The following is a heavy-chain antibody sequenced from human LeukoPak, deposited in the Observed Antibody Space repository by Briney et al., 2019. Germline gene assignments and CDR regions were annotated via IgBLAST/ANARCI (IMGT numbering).Heavy chain of an antibody. CDR2: ISPYKGDR. J-gene: IGHJ4*02. V-gene: IGHV1-18*01. Sequence: ASVKVSCKASGYTFTNYGITWVRQAPGQGLEWMGWISPYKGDRNYAQSLQGRGTMTTDTSTSTAYMEVRSLRSDDTAVYYCATEGGWQPTDYGDNVYWGQGTLVTVSS. CDR1: GYTFTNYG. CDR3: ATEGGWQPTDYGDNVY. D-gene: IGHD4-17*01.